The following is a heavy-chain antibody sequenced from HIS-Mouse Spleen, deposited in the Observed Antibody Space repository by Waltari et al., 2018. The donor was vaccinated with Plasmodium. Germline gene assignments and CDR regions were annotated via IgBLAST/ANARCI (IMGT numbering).Heavy chain of an antibody. J-gene: IGHJ4*02. V-gene: IGHV4-34*01. CDR3: ARAYYDFWSGYRFDY. Sequence: QVQLQQWGAGLLKPSETLSLTCAVYGGSFSGYYWSWIRQPPGKGLAWIGEINHSGSTNYNPSPKIRVTVALDTSKNQFSLKLSCGTAADTAVYYCARAYYDFWSGYRFDYWGQGTLVTVSS. D-gene: IGHD3-3*01. CDR2: INHSGST. CDR1: GGSFSGYY.